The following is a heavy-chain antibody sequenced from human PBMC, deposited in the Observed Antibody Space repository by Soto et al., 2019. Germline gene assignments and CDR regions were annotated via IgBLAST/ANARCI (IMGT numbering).Heavy chain of an antibody. D-gene: IGHD4-4*01. CDR1: GYSFTSYW. CDR3: ARHIDYSKDILYYYYGMDV. Sequence: GESLKISCKGSGYSFTSYWISWVRQMPGKGLEWMGRIDPSDSYTNYSPSFQGHVTISADKSISTAYLQWSSLKASDTAMYYCARHIDYSKDILYYYYGMDVWGQGTTVTVSS. J-gene: IGHJ6*02. V-gene: IGHV5-10-1*01. CDR2: IDPSDSYT.